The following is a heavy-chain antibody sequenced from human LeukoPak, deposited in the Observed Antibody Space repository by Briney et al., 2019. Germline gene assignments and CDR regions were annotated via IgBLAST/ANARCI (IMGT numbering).Heavy chain of an antibody. D-gene: IGHD1-26*01. CDR2: IKSKTDGGTT. CDR3: TTSPSFMGATLIYYMDV. J-gene: IGHJ6*03. Sequence: GGSLRLSCAASGFTFSNAWMSWVRQAPGKGLEWVGRIKSKTDGGTTDYAAPVKGRFTISGDDSKNTLYLQMNSLKTEDTAVYYCTTSPSFMGATLIYYMDVWGKGTTVTVSS. V-gene: IGHV3-15*01. CDR1: GFTFSNAW.